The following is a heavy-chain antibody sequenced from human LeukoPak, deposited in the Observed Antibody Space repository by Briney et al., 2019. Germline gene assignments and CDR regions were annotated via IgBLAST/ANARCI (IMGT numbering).Heavy chain of an antibody. J-gene: IGHJ2*01. V-gene: IGHV4-59*12. CDR2: IYYSGST. Sequence: SETLSLTRTVSGGSISSYYWSWIRQPPGKGLEWIGYIYYSGSTNYNPSLKSRVTISVDTSKNQFSLKLSSVTAADTAVYYCARGRFTVVITLTSWYFDLWGRGTLVTVSS. D-gene: IGHD3-22*01. CDR1: GGSISSYY. CDR3: ARGRFTVVITLTSWYFDL.